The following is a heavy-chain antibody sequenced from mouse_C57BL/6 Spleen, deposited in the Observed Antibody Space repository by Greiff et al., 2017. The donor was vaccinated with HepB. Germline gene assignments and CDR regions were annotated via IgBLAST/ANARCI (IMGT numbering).Heavy chain of an antibody. CDR3: TGDDYEDYAMDY. V-gene: IGHV6-6*01. D-gene: IGHD2-4*01. CDR1: GFTFSDAW. Sequence: EVKLMESGGGLVQPGGSMKLSCAASGFTFSDAWMDWVRQSPEKGLEWVAEIRNKANNHATYYAESVKGRFTISRDDSKSSVYLQMNSLRAEDTGIYYCTGDDYEDYAMDYWGQGTSVTVSS. J-gene: IGHJ4*01. CDR2: IRNKANNHAT.